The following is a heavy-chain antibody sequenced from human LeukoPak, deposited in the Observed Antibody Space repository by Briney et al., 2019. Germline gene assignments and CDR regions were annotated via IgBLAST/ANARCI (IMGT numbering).Heavy chain of an antibody. Sequence: GASVKVSCKASGYTFTSYYMHWVRQAPGQGLEWMGIINPSGGSTSYAQKFQGRVTMTRNTSISTAYMELSSLRSEDTAIYYCARGSDSSGYYFEDYYGMDVWGQGTTVTVSS. D-gene: IGHD3-22*01. J-gene: IGHJ6*02. CDR3: ARGSDSSGYYFEDYYGMDV. CDR2: INPSGGST. V-gene: IGHV1-46*01. CDR1: GYTFTSYY.